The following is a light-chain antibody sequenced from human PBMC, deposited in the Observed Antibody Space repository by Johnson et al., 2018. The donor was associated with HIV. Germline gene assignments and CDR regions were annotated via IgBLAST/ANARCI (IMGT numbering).Light chain of an antibody. V-gene: IGLV1-51*02. CDR2: ESN. CDR3: GTWDTRLSVLYV. J-gene: IGLJ1*01. CDR1: SSDMGNYA. Sequence: VLTQPPSVSAAPGQKVTISCSGSSSDMGNYAVSWYQQLPGTAPKLLIYESNKRPSGIPDRFSGSKSGTSATLGITGLQTGDEADYYCGTWDTRLSVLYVFGSGTKVTVL.